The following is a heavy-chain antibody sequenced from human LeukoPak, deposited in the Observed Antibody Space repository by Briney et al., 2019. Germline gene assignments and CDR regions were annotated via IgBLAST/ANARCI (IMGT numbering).Heavy chain of an antibody. V-gene: IGHV3-7*01. CDR1: GFTFGSYS. D-gene: IGHD6-13*01. CDR2: INQNGGEK. CDR3: ARDGTAPGLYFDL. J-gene: IGHJ4*02. Sequence: GGSLRLSCAASGFTFGSYSMNWVRQAPGKGLEWVASINQNGGEKSYVDSVKGRFTISRDNPRNSLYLQMSSLRAEDTAVYYCARDGTAPGLYFDLWGQGTLVTVSS.